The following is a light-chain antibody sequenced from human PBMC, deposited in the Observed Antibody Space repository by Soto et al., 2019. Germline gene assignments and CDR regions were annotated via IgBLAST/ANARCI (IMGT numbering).Light chain of an antibody. CDR3: QQYNTFWT. Sequence: EMVLTQAPATLSVSPGGSGTLPCRASQSVSRYLAWYQQKPGQAPRLLIYGASTRVTGIPARISGSGSGTEFTLTIRSLQPDDFATYYCQQYNTFWTFGQGTKVDIK. CDR2: GAS. V-gene: IGKV3-15*01. J-gene: IGKJ1*01. CDR1: QSVSRY.